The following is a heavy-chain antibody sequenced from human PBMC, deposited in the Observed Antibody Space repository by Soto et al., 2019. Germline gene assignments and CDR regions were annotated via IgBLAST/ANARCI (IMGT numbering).Heavy chain of an antibody. D-gene: IGHD2-15*01. J-gene: IGHJ5*02. CDR3: ARDQEDILGWFDP. V-gene: IGHV4-59*01. CDR1: GGSISSYY. Sequence: PSETLSLTCTVSGGSISSYYWSWIRQPPGKGLEWIGYIYYSGSTNYNPSLKSRVTISVDTSKNQFSLKLSSVTAADTAVYYCARDQEDILGWFDPWGQGTLVTVSS. CDR2: IYYSGST.